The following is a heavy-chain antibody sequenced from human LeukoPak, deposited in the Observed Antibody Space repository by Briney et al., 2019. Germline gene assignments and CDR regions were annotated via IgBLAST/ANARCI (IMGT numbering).Heavy chain of an antibody. Sequence: SETLSLTCAVYGGSFSGYYWSWIRQPPGKGLEWIGEINHSGSTNYNPSLKSRVTISVDTSKNQFSLKLSSVTAADTAVYYCARLKTKQIYKKGPSFDYWGQGTLVTVSS. CDR3: ARLKTKQIYKKGPSFDY. CDR2: INHSGST. CDR1: GGSFSGYY. D-gene: IGHD5-24*01. V-gene: IGHV4-34*01. J-gene: IGHJ4*02.